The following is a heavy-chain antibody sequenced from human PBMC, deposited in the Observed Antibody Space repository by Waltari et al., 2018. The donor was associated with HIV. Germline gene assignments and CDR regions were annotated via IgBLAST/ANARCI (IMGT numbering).Heavy chain of an antibody. V-gene: IGHV3-21*01. CDR1: GLAFSRHS. CDR2: ISSTISST. Sequence: EVHLVESGGGLVKPGGSLRLSCAASGLAFSRHSMNWVRQAPGKGLEWVSYISSTISSTSYADSVKGLFTISRDNAKNSLYLQMNSLRAEDTAVYYCVRVEFGGYAYGYWGQGTLVTVSS. D-gene: IGHD5-12*01. J-gene: IGHJ4*02. CDR3: VRVEFGGYAYGY.